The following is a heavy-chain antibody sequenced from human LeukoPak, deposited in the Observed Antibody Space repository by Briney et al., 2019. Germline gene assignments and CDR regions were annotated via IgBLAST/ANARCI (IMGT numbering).Heavy chain of an antibody. Sequence: SETLSFTCTVSGDSIINHYWSWIRQSPGQGLEWVGFIYTSGNTKYNPSLKSRGTISGDTSMNQLSLKLTSVTAADTAVYYCARHYSGAYSPCDYWGQGALVAVSS. CDR2: IYTSGNT. CDR3: ARHYSGAYSPCDY. J-gene: IGHJ4*02. D-gene: IGHD1-26*01. CDR1: GDSIINHY. V-gene: IGHV4-4*09.